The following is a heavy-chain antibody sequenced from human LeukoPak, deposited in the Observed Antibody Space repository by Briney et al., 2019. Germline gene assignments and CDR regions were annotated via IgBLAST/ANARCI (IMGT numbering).Heavy chain of an antibody. CDR3: AKATEWLADDY. J-gene: IGHJ4*02. V-gene: IGHV3-53*01. D-gene: IGHD6-19*01. CDR2: IYNGGNT. Sequence: GGSLRLSCAASGFTVSSNYMSWVRQAPGKGLEWVSVIYNGGNTNYADSAKGRFTISRDNSKNTLYLQMNSLRAEDTAVYYCAKATEWLADDYWGRGTLVTVSS. CDR1: GFTVSSNY.